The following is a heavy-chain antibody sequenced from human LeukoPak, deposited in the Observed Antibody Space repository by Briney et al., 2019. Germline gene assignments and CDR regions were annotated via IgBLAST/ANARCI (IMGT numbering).Heavy chain of an antibody. V-gene: IGHV3-64D*09. Sequence: GGSLRLSCSASGFTFTTYSMYWVRQAPGKGLEYFSAVSSHGLSTYYADSVEGRFTISRDNSKNTLHLQMSSLRPDDTAVYYCVKGGPYSGAWYLFDYWGQGTLVTVSS. CDR3: VKGGPYSGAWYLFDY. J-gene: IGHJ4*02. CDR2: VSSHGLST. D-gene: IGHD6-19*01. CDR1: GFTFTTYS.